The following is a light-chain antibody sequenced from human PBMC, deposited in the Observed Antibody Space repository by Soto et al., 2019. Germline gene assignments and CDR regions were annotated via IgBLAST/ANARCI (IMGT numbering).Light chain of an antibody. J-gene: IGKJ3*01. CDR3: QQYGSSPFT. CDR1: QSVSSNY. CDR2: CAS. V-gene: IGKV3-20*01. Sequence: EIVLTQSPGTLALSPGERATLSCRASQSVSSNYLTWYQQKRGQAPRLLIHCASSRATGIPDRFSGSGSGTDFTLTISRLEPEDFAVYYCQQYGSSPFTFGPGTKVGIK.